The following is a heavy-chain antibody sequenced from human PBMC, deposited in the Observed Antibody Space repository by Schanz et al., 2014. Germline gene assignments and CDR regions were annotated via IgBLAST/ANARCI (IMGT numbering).Heavy chain of an antibody. CDR2: IVPIAGIT. Sequence: QVQLVQSEAEVKKPGSSVKVSCKASGGTFSSYTFSWVRQAPGQGLEWMGRIVPIAGITNYAQRFQGRVTITADKSSDTAYMELSSLRSEDTAVYYCARGGGTEDVFDIWGQGTILTVSS. D-gene: IGHD1-1*01. V-gene: IGHV1-69*02. CDR1: GGTFSSYT. CDR3: ARGGGTEDVFDI. J-gene: IGHJ3*02.